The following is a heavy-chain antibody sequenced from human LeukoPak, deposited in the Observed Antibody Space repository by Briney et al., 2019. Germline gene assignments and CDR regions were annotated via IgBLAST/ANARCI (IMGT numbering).Heavy chain of an antibody. D-gene: IGHD3-3*01. J-gene: IGHJ5*02. CDR3: AREPSSAAFDP. Sequence: PGGSLRLSCAASGFTFSTYSMNWVRQAPGKGLEWVSVISSSSSYTYYLDSVRGRFTISRDNAKNSLYLQMNSLRAEDTAVYYCAREPSSAAFDPWGQGTLVTASS. CDR2: ISSSSSYT. V-gene: IGHV3-21*01. CDR1: GFTFSTYS.